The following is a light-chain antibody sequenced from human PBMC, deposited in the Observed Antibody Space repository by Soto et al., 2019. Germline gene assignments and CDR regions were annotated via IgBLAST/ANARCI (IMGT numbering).Light chain of an antibody. CDR2: AAS. CDR3: QQSYSTPRT. Sequence: DIQMTQSPSSLSASVGDRVTITCRASQSISSYLNWYQQKPGKAPKLLIYAASSLQSGGPSRFSGSGSGTDFTLPISSLQPEDFATYYCQQSYSTPRTFGQGPKVEIK. CDR1: QSISSY. J-gene: IGKJ1*01. V-gene: IGKV1-39*01.